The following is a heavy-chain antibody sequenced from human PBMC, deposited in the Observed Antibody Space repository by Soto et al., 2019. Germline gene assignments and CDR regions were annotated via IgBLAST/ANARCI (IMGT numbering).Heavy chain of an antibody. D-gene: IGHD2-2*01. V-gene: IGHV3-30-3*01. CDR3: ARDNVCSSTSCPISGYFDY. Sequence: LRLSCAASGFTFSSYAMHWVRQAPGKGLEWVAVISYDGSNKYYADSVKGRFTISRDNSKNTLYLQMNSLRAEDTAVYYCARDNVCSSTSCPISGYFDYWGQGTLVTVSS. J-gene: IGHJ4*02. CDR2: ISYDGSNK. CDR1: GFTFSSYA.